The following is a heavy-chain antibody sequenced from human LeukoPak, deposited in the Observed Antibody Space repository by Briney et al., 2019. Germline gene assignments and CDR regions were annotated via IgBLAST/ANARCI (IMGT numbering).Heavy chain of an antibody. D-gene: IGHD6-19*01. CDR2: ISGSGFSI. V-gene: IGHV3-23*01. CDR3: AKNTSGWYFDY. J-gene: IGHJ4*02. CDR1: GFTFGSYA. Sequence: PGGPLRLSCAASGFTFGSYAMSWVRQAPGKGLEWVSSISGSGFSIYYADSVKGRFTISRDNSKNTLYLQMNSLRAEDTAVYYCAKNTSGWYFDYWGQGTLVTVSS.